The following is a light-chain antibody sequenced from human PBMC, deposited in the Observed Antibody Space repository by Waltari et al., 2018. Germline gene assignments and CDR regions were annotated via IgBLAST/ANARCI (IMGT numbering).Light chain of an antibody. CDR2: EVS. Sequence: QSALTQPASVSGSPGQSITISCTGTSSDVGGYNYVSWYQQHPGKAPKVMIYEVSHRPSGVSNRFSGSKSGNTASLTISGLQAEDEADYYCSSYTSSSTVVFGEGTKLTVL. J-gene: IGLJ2*01. V-gene: IGLV2-14*01. CDR3: SSYTSSSTVV. CDR1: SSDVGGYNY.